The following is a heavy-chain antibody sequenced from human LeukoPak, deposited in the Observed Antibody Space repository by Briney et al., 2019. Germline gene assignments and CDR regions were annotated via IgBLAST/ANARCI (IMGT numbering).Heavy chain of an antibody. V-gene: IGHV4-38-2*02. CDR3: ARDADSSSWYRIY. CDR1: GYSISSGYY. D-gene: IGHD6-13*01. CDR2: IYHSGST. Sequence: SETLSLTCTVSGYSISSGYYWGWIRQPPGKGLEWIGSIYHSGSTYYNPSLKSRVTISVDTSKNQFSLKLSSVTAADTAVYYCARDADSSSWYRIYWGQGTLVIVSS. J-gene: IGHJ4*02.